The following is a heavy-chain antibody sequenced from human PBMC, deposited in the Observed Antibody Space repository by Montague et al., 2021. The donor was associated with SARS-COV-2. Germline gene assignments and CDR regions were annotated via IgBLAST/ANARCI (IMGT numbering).Heavy chain of an antibody. V-gene: IGHV6-1*01. J-gene: IGHJ4*02. CDR1: GDSVWSNTAA. Sequence: CAISGDSVWSNTAAWNWIRQSPSGGLEWLGRTNYGSKWTSDYATSVEGRISIDPDTSKNQFFLHLGSVTPEDTGVYYCVRDTGSAQAGFDAWGQGTLVTVSS. CDR3: VRDTGSAQAGFDA. D-gene: IGHD4-17*01. CDR2: TNYGSKWTS.